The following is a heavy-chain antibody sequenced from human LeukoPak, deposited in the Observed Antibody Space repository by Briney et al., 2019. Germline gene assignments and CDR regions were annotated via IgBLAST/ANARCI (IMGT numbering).Heavy chain of an antibody. V-gene: IGHV3-74*01. CDR2: INSDGSST. Sequence: GGSLRLSCAASGFTFSSYWMHWVPQAPGKGLVWVSRINSDGSSTSYADSVKGRFTISRDNAKNTLYLQMNSLRAEDTAVYYCARDGGTAAYDYWGQGTLVTVSS. J-gene: IGHJ4*02. CDR1: GFTFSSYW. D-gene: IGHD6-13*01. CDR3: ARDGGTAAYDY.